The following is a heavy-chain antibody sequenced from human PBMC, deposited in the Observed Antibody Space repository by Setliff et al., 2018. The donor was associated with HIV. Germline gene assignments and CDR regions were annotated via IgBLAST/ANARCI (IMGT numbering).Heavy chain of an antibody. J-gene: IGHJ4*02. CDR3: AGDAGYKGAADY. CDR2: IYYSGST. Sequence: SETLSLTCSVSGGSVGSTSNYWGWIRQPPGKGLEWIGSIYYSGSTYYNPSLKSRVTISVDTSKNQFSLKLSSVTAADTAVYYCAGDAGYKGAADYWGQGTLVTVSS. V-gene: IGHV4-39*02. CDR1: GGSVGSTSNY. D-gene: IGHD1-26*01.